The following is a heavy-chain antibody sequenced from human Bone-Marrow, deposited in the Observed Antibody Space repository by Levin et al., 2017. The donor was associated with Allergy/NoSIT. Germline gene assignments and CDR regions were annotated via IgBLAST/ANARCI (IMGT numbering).Heavy chain of an antibody. CDR3: ARGHKYDAFWSGFSSPGYYYMDV. CDR2: VGTTGDT. CDR1: GFSFSAHD. Sequence: GGSLRLSCAASGFSFSAHDMHWVRQVTGKGLEWVSTVGTTGDTYYSGSVKGRFTITRESAKKSLYLHMNSLRAGDTAVYYCARGHKYDAFWSGFSSPGYYYMDVWGRGTTVTVSS. J-gene: IGHJ6*03. D-gene: IGHD3-3*01. V-gene: IGHV3-13*01.